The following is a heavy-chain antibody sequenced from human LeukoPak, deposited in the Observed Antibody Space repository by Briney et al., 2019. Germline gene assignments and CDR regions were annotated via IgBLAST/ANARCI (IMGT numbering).Heavy chain of an antibody. CDR1: GYTFTNSY. CDR2: INPNSGGT. V-gene: IGHV1-2*02. CDR3: ARDLFTRKTLGNWDSRAFHI. D-gene: IGHD1-14*01. J-gene: IGHJ3*02. Sequence: ASVKVSCKASGYTFTNSYIHWVRQAPGQGLQWLGWINPNSGGTNYAQNFQGRVAVTRDTPTATAYMELRWLTSDDTAVYYCARDLFTRKTLGNWDSRAFHIWGQGTMVTVSS.